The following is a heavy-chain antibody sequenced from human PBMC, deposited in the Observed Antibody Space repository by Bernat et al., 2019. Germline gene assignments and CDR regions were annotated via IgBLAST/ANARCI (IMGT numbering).Heavy chain of an antibody. D-gene: IGHD2-2*01. CDR3: ARAGCYCSGTSCYAFDI. V-gene: IGHV1-69*06. Sequence: QVQLVQSGAEVKKPGSSVKVSCKASGGTFSSYAISWVRQAPGQGLEWMGGIITIFGTANNAQKFHGSVPITAGKTRGATYREMSSLRPEDTAVYDCARAGCYCSGTSCYAFDIWGQGTMVTVSS. CDR2: IITIFGTA. J-gene: IGHJ3*02. CDR1: GGTFSSYA.